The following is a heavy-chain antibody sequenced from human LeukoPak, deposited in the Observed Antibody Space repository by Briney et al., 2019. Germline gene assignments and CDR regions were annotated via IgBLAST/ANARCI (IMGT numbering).Heavy chain of an antibody. CDR1: GGTFSSYA. CDR3: ARDDYVWGSYPHAGY. Sequence: ASVKVSCKASGGTFSSYAISWVRQAPGQGLEWMGRIIPILGIANYAQKFQGRVTITADKSTSTAYMELSSLRSEDTAVYYCARDDYVWGSYPHAGYWGQGTLVTVSS. CDR2: IIPILGIA. J-gene: IGHJ4*02. D-gene: IGHD3-16*01. V-gene: IGHV1-69*04.